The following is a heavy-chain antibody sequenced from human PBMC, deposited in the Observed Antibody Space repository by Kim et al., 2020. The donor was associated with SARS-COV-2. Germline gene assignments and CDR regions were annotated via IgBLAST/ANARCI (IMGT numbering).Heavy chain of an antibody. CDR3: ARTTYDILTKYYFDY. J-gene: IGHJ4*02. Sequence: TSLKTRLTISKDTSKNQVVLTMTNMDPVDTATYYCARTTYDILTKYYFDYWGQGTLVTVSS. V-gene: IGHV2-70*01. D-gene: IGHD3-9*01.